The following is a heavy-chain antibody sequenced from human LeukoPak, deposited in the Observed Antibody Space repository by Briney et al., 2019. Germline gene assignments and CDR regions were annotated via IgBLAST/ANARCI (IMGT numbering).Heavy chain of an antibody. V-gene: IGHV4-4*02. J-gene: IGHJ5*02. CDR2: IYHTGIT. CDR3: ARWSYSYWFDP. Sequence: PSGTLSLTCAVSGGSIYSSNWWSWVRQPPGRGLEWIGEIYHTGITEYNPSLKSRVTISVDTSKNQFSLKLSSVTAADTAVYYCARWSYSYWFDPWGQGTLVTVSS. CDR1: GGSIYSSNW. D-gene: IGHD1-26*01.